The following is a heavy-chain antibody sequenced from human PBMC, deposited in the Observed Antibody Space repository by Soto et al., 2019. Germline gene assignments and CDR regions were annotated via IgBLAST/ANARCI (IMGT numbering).Heavy chain of an antibody. D-gene: IGHD3-22*01. Sequence: QVQLVQSGAEVKKPGSSVKVSCKASGGTFSNYAITWVRQAPGQGLEWMGGIIPIFGTANYAQKFQGRVTITADESTSTAYMGLRSLRSDDTAVYYCARDKALPPLSSGYFRYWGQGTLVTVSS. CDR3: ARDKALPPLSSGYFRY. V-gene: IGHV1-69*01. CDR2: IIPIFGTA. J-gene: IGHJ4*02. CDR1: GGTFSNYA.